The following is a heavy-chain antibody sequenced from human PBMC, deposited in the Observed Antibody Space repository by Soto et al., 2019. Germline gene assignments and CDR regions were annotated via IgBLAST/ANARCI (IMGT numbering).Heavy chain of an antibody. D-gene: IGHD3-9*01. Sequence: QVQLQQWDAGLLKPSETLSLTCAVYGGSFSGYYWSWIRQPPGKGLEWIGEINHSGSTNYNPSLKSRVTISVDTSKNQFSLKLSSVTAADTAVYYCARAFDHGADYWGQGTLVTVSS. J-gene: IGHJ4*02. CDR1: GGSFSGYY. CDR3: ARAFDHGADY. V-gene: IGHV4-34*01. CDR2: INHSGST.